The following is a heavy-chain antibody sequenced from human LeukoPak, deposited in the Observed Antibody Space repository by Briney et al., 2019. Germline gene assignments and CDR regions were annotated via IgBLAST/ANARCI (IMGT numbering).Heavy chain of an antibody. D-gene: IGHD6-13*01. V-gene: IGHV3-30*02. CDR3: AKGGKGYSSPGPSSSGHHDAFDI. CDR2: IRYDGSNK. J-gene: IGHJ3*02. CDR1: GFTFSSYG. Sequence: GGSLRLSCAASGFTFSSYGMHWVRQAPGKGLEWVAFIRYDGSNKYYADSVKGRFTISRDNSKNTLYLQMNSLRAEDTAVYYCAKGGKGYSSPGPSSSGHHDAFDIWGQGTMVTVSS.